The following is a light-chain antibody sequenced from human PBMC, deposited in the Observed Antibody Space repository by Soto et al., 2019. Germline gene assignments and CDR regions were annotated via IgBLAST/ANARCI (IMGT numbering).Light chain of an antibody. CDR2: YDS. Sequence: SYELTQPPSVSVAPGKTARITCGGNNIGSKSVHWYQQKPGQAPVLVIYYDSDRPSGIPERFSGSNSGNTATLTISRVEAGDEADYYCQVSDSSSDRAVFGGGTQLTVL. J-gene: IGLJ7*01. V-gene: IGLV3-21*04. CDR3: QVSDSSSDRAV. CDR1: NIGSKS.